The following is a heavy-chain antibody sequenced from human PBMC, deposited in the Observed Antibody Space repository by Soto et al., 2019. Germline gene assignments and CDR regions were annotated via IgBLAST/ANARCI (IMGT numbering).Heavy chain of an antibody. D-gene: IGHD2-21*02. CDR1: VYTFTSYG. Sequence: ASVKVSCKASVYTFTSYGIRWVRQAPGQGLEWMGWISAYNGNTNYAQKLQGRVTMTTDTSTSTAYMELRSLRSDDTAVYYCARDRVTATLDYWGQGTLVTVSS. V-gene: IGHV1-18*01. J-gene: IGHJ4*02. CDR3: ARDRVTATLDY. CDR2: ISAYNGNT.